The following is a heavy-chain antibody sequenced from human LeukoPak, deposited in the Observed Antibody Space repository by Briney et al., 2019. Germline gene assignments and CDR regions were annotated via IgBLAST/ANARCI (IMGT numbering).Heavy chain of an antibody. J-gene: IGHJ6*02. Sequence: SETPSLTCTVSGGSISSYYWSWIRQPPGKGLEWIGYIYYSGSTNYNPSLKSRVTISVDTSKNQFSLKLSSVTAADTAVYYCARADYYGSEDYGMDVWGQGTTVTVSS. V-gene: IGHV4-59*01. CDR2: IYYSGST. CDR3: ARADYYGSEDYGMDV. CDR1: GGSISSYY. D-gene: IGHD3-10*01.